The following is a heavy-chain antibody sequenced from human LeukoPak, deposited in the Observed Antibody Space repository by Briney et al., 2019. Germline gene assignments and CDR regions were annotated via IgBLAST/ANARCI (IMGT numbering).Heavy chain of an antibody. D-gene: IGHD3-10*01. J-gene: IGHJ6*03. CDR3: ARRQYGSGSYYNPDYYYYMDV. V-gene: IGHV4-39*07. Sequence: SETLSLTCTVSGGSISSSSYYWGWIRQPPGKGPEWIGSIYYSGSTYYNPSLKSRVTISVDTSKNQFSLKLSSVTAADTAVYYCARRQYGSGSYYNPDYYYYMDVWGKGTTVTISS. CDR2: IYYSGST. CDR1: GGSISSSSYY.